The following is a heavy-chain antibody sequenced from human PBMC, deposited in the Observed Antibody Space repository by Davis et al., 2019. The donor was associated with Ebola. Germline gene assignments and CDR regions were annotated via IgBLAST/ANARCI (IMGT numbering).Heavy chain of an antibody. CDR2: IKSKTDGGTT. CDR1: GFTFSNAW. Sequence: GGSLRLSCAASGFTFSNAWMNWVRQAPGKGLEWVGRIKSKTDGGTTDYAAPVKGRFTISRDDSKNTLYLQMNSLKTEDTAVYYCTTDSFPVVAGSPTRVDVWGQGTTVTVSS. D-gene: IGHD2-2*01. V-gene: IGHV3-15*07. J-gene: IGHJ6*02. CDR3: TTDSFPVVAGSPTRVDV.